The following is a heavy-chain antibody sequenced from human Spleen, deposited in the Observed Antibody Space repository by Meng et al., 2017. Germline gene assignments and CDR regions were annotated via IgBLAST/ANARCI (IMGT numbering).Heavy chain of an antibody. Sequence: ESLKISCKASGYSFTSYLIGWVRQMPGKGLEWMGSIYPGHSETRYSWSFQGQVTISADKSISTAYLQWNSLKASDTAMYYCARGRGDGYGDFFVYWGQGTLVTVSS. CDR3: ARGRGDGYGDFFVY. J-gene: IGHJ4*02. D-gene: IGHD5-24*01. CDR2: IYPGHSET. V-gene: IGHV5-51*01. CDR1: GYSFTSYL.